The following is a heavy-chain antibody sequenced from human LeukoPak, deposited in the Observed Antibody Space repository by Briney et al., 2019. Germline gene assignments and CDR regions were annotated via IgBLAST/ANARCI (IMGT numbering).Heavy chain of an antibody. CDR2: FFYTGST. CDR1: GGSISNRSYY. Sequence: SETLSLTCTVSGGSISNRSYYWGWIRQPPGKGLEWIGSFFYTGSTWYSPSLKSRVTISGDTSRNQFSLELNSVTAADTVMYYCASHTSGSYRYYFDYWAREPWSPSPQ. CDR3: ASHTSGSYRYYFDY. V-gene: IGHV4-39*01. D-gene: IGHD1-26*01. J-gene: IGHJ4*02.